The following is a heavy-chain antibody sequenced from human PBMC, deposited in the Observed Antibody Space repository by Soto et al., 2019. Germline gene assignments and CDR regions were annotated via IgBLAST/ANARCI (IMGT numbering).Heavy chain of an antibody. CDR3: ARTYGGNTFDY. Sequence: PSETLSLTCTVSGASFSSFYWSRIRQSPGKGLEWIGYIYYSGSTNYNPSLKSRVTISVDTSKNQFSLKLSSVTAADTAVYYCARTYGGNTFDYWGQGTLVTVSS. CDR2: IYYSGST. D-gene: IGHD4-17*01. J-gene: IGHJ4*02. CDR1: GASFSSFY. V-gene: IGHV4-59*01.